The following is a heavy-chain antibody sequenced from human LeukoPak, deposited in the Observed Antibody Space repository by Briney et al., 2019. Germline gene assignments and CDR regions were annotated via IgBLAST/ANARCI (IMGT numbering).Heavy chain of an antibody. V-gene: IGHV3-48*04. Sequence: PGGSLRLSCAASGFTFSGYGMHWVRQAPGKGLEWVSYISSSSSTIYYADSVKGRFTISRDNAKNSLYLQMNSLRAEDTAVYYCARDFPNGSYTRFDYWGQGTLVTVSS. CDR3: ARDFPNGSYTRFDY. CDR2: ISSSSSTI. CDR1: GFTFSGYG. J-gene: IGHJ4*02. D-gene: IGHD1-26*01.